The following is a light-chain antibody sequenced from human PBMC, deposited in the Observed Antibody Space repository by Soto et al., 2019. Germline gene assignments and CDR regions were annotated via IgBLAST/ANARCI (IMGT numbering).Light chain of an antibody. CDR3: QSYDSNNVV. V-gene: IGLV6-57*04. CDR2: KDN. CDR1: SGSIASNY. J-gene: IGLJ2*01. Sequence: NFMLTQPLSVSESPGKTVIISCTRSSGSIASNYVQWHQQRPGSGPTTVIYKDNQRPSGVPDRFSGSIDSSSNSASLTISGLKTEDEADYYCQSYDSNNVVFGGGTKLTVL.